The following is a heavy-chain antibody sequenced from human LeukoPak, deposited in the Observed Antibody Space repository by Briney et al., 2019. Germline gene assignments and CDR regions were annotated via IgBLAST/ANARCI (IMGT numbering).Heavy chain of an antibody. CDR3: ARDRGYCSSTSCYRILYYYGMDV. V-gene: IGHV3-11*01. CDR1: GFTFSDYY. Sequence: GGSLRLSCAASGFTFSDYYMSWIRQAPGKGLEWGSYNSSSGSTIYYADSVKGRFTISRDNAKNSLYLQMNSLRAEDTAVYYCARDRGYCSSTSCYRILYYYGMDVWGQGTTVTVSS. D-gene: IGHD2-2*01. J-gene: IGHJ6*02. CDR2: NSSSGSTI.